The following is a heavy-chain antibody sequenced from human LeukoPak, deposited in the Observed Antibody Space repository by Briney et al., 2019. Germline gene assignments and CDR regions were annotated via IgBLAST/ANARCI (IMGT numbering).Heavy chain of an antibody. D-gene: IGHD5-24*01. CDR2: IRFEGTEK. CDR1: GFTFSYYG. J-gene: IGHJ3*02. V-gene: IGHV3-30*02. Sequence: GGSLRLSCAASGFTFSYYGMHWVRQTPGKGLEWVAFIRFEGTEKFYADSVKGRFTISRDNSKNTLYLQMNSLRAEDTAVYYCARGRDGYNLVDAFDIWGQGIMVTVSS. CDR3: ARGRDGYNLVDAFDI.